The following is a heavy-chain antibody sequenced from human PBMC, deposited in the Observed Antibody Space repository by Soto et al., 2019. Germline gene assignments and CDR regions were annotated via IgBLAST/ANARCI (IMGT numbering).Heavy chain of an antibody. J-gene: IGHJ4*02. Sequence: PSETLSLTCTVSGDSVTSYFWAWIRQPAGKGLEWIGRTFVSGMSNYNPALKSRVIMSVDTSKNQVSLTLRSVTAADSAIYYCARQARYSDFDFWGQGVLVTVSS. D-gene: IGHD5-12*01. CDR1: GDSVTSYF. V-gene: IGHV4-4*07. CDR3: ARQARYSDFDF. CDR2: TFVSGMS.